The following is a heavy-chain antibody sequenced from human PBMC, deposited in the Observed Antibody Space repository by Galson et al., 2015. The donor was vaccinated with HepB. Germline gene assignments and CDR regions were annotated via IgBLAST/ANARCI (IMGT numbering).Heavy chain of an antibody. V-gene: IGHV3-48*01. D-gene: IGHD3-10*01. Sequence: SLRLSCAASGFTFSSYSMNWVRQAPGKGLEWVSYISSSSSTIYYADSVKGRFTISRDNAKNSLYLQMNSLRAEDTAVYYCARDRDYYGSVDDYWGQGTLVTVSS. CDR2: ISSSSSTI. J-gene: IGHJ4*02. CDR1: GFTFSSYS. CDR3: ARDRDYYGSVDDY.